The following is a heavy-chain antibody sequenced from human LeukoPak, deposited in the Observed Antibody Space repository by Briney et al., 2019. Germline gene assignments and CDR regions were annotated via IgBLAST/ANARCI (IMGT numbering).Heavy chain of an antibody. CDR3: ARHKTYYYDSSGYYYGAPDALDI. J-gene: IGHJ3*02. D-gene: IGHD3-22*01. Sequence: SETLSLTCTVSGGSISSSSYYWGWIRQPPGKGLEWIGSIYYSGSTYYNPSLKSRVTISVDTSKNQFSLKLSSVTAADTAVYYCARHKTYYYDSSGYYYGAPDALDIWGQGTMVTVSS. CDR2: IYYSGST. CDR1: GGSISSSSYY. V-gene: IGHV4-39*01.